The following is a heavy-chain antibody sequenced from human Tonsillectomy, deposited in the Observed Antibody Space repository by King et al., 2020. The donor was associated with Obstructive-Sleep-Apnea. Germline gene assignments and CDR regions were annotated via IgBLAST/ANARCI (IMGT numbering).Heavy chain of an antibody. D-gene: IGHD6-19*01. Sequence: LQLQESGPGLVKPSETLSLTCTVSGGSISTSIYYWGWIRQPPGKGLEWIGTIYYSGSTYYNPSLKGRVTISVDTSKNQFSLRLSSVTAADTAVYYCARDADPGIAVADSPCGFDYGGQGTLAT. CDR2: IYYSGST. CDR1: GGSISTSIYY. J-gene: IGHJ4*02. V-gene: IGHV4-39*07. CDR3: ARDADPGIAVADSPCGFDY.